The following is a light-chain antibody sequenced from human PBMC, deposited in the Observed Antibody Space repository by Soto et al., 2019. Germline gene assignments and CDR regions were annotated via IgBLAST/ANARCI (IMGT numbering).Light chain of an antibody. CDR1: RSDVGGYNY. V-gene: IGLV2-14*01. J-gene: IGLJ3*02. Sequence: QSALTQPASVSGSPGQSITISCTGTRSDVGGYNYVSWYQQHPGKAPKLMIYEVSNRPSGVSNRFSGSKSGNTASLTISGLQAEDEADYYCNSYTSTRSWVFGGGTKLTVL. CDR3: NSYTSTRSWV. CDR2: EVS.